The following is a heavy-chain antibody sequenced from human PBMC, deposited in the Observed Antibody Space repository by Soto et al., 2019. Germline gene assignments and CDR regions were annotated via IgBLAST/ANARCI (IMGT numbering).Heavy chain of an antibody. J-gene: IGHJ4*02. D-gene: IGHD2-21*02. Sequence: GESLKISCAASGFTFSSYAMHWVRQAPGKGLEWVAVISYDGSNKYYADSVKGRFTISRDNSKNTLYLQMNSLRAEDTAVYYCARDPVAYCGGDCRTFDYWGQGTLVTVSS. CDR1: GFTFSSYA. CDR2: ISYDGSNK. CDR3: ARDPVAYCGGDCRTFDY. V-gene: IGHV3-30-3*01.